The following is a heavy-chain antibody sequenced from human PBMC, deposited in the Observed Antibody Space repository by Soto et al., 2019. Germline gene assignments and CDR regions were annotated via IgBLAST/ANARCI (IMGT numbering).Heavy chain of an antibody. V-gene: IGHV4-31*03. D-gene: IGHD1-26*01. CDR3: ARGEGDGYNYYGMDV. J-gene: IGHJ6*02. CDR2: IYYSGST. Sequence: PSETLSLTCTVSGGSISSGGYYWSWIRQHPGKGLEWIGYIYYSGSTYYNPSLKSRVTISVDTSKNQFSLKLSSVTAADTAVYYCARGEGDGYNYYGMDVWGQGTTVTVSS. CDR1: GGSISSGGYY.